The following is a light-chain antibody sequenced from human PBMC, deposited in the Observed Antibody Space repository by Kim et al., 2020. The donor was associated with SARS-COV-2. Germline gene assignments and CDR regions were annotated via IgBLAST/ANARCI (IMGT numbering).Light chain of an antibody. CDR2: DAS. CDR3: QQYKNWT. V-gene: IGKV1-5*01. J-gene: IGKJ1*01. CDR1: QSISNW. Sequence: DIQMTQSPSTLSASVGDRVTITCRASQSISNWLAWYQQKPGKAPKLLIYDASSLRSGVPSRFSGSGSGTEFTLTISNLQPDDFATYYCQQYKNWTFGQGTKVEIK.